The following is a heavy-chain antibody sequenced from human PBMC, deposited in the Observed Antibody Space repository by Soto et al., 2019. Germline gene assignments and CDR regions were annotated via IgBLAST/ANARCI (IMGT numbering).Heavy chain of an antibody. V-gene: IGHV1-3*01. CDR2: IIGGNGNT. Sequence: QVQLVQSGAEVKKPGASVKVSCKASGYSFTSYAVHWVRQAPGQRLEWMGWIIGGNGNTKFSQKFQGRVTITRDTSASTAYMELSSLISEDTAVYYCAKGIINYCYGMDVWGQGTTVTVSS. CDR3: AKGIINYCYGMDV. D-gene: IGHD3-10*01. CDR1: GYSFTSYA. J-gene: IGHJ6*02.